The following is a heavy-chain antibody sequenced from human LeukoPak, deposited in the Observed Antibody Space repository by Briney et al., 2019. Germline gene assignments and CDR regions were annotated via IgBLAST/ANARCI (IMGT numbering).Heavy chain of an antibody. V-gene: IGHV4-30-4*08. CDR1: GGSISSGDYY. J-gene: IGHJ6*03. Sequence: PSETLSLTCIVSGGSISSGDYYWSWIRQPPGKGLEWIGYIYYSGSTNYNPSLKSRVTISVDTSKNQFSLKLSSVTAADTAVYYCARRRISWADHYYYMDVWGKGTTVTVSS. CDR3: ARRRISWADHYYYMDV. CDR2: IYYSGST. D-gene: IGHD3-16*01.